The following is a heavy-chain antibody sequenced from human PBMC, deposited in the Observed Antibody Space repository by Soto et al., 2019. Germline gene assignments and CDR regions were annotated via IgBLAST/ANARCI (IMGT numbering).Heavy chain of an antibody. V-gene: IGHV3-66*01. CDR2: ISSGGST. D-gene: IGHD3-3*01. J-gene: IGHJ4*02. Sequence: EVQLVESGGGLVQPGGSLRLSCAASGFTVSNLYMTWVRQAPGKGLQWVAVISSGGSTYYADSVKGRFTISRDNSKNTMDLEMNSLRAGDTAVYYCARDTLGGAYDFLHGGQGTLVTVSS. CDR3: ARDTLGGAYDFLH. CDR1: GFTVSNLY.